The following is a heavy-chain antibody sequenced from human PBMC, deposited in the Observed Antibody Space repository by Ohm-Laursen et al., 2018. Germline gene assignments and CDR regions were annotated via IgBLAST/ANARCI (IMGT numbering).Heavy chain of an antibody. Sequence: SETLSLTCTVSGGSISSYYWSWIRQPAGKGLEWIGRIYASGSTNYNPSLKSRVTMSADTSKNQFSLKLSSVTAADTAVYYCARVDDRNVRWYFDLWGRGTLVTVSS. CDR1: GGSISSYY. D-gene: IGHD3-22*01. CDR3: ARVDDRNVRWYFDL. CDR2: IYASGST. J-gene: IGHJ2*01. V-gene: IGHV4-4*07.